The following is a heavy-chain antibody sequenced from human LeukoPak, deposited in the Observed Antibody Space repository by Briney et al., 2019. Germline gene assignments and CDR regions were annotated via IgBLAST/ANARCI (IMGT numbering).Heavy chain of an antibody. CDR2: IFHSGTI. J-gene: IGHJ4*02. CDR1: GYSITSGHY. Sequence: SETQSLTCTVSGYSITSGHYWVWIRQSPGKGPEWIGNIFHSGTIYYNSSLRRRVTISVDTSRNQFSLSLTSVTATDTAVYYCARDSNVWEFFGGYDYWGQGILVTVSS. D-gene: IGHD1-26*01. V-gene: IGHV4-38-2*02. CDR3: ARDSNVWEFFGGYDY.